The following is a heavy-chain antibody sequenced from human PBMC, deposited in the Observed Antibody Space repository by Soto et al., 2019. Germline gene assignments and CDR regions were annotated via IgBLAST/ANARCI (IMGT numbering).Heavy chain of an antibody. CDR3: AKEGIRYFDWLSESAGMDV. Sequence: EVQLLESGGGLVQPGGSLRLSCAASGFTFSSYAMSWVRQAPGKGLEWVSAISGSGGSTYYADSVKGRFTISRDNSKNTLYLQMNSLRAEDTAVYYCAKEGIRYFDWLSESAGMDVWGQGTTVTVSS. J-gene: IGHJ6*02. D-gene: IGHD3-9*01. CDR2: ISGSGGST. V-gene: IGHV3-23*01. CDR1: GFTFSSYA.